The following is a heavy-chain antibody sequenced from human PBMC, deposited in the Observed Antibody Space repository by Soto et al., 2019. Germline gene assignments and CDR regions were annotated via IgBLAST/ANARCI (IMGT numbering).Heavy chain of an antibody. Sequence: SETLSLTCRVSGGSMSGYYWSWVRLAPGKGLEWIGYVYYTRSTNYNPSLQSRVSISVDTSNKHFSLSLSLVTAADTAVYFCARSIAVPSGHIDHWGQGIRVTVSS. J-gene: IGHJ4*02. CDR3: ARSIAVPSGHIDH. CDR1: GGSMSGYY. CDR2: VYYTRST. D-gene: IGHD6-6*01. V-gene: IGHV4-59*01.